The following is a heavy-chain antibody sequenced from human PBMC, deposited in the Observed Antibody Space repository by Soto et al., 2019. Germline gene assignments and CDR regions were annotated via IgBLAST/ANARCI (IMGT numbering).Heavy chain of an antibody. CDR3: AKEVTEAGKDYFYY. D-gene: IGHD6-13*01. CDR2: IRGSGGST. CDR1: GFTFSSYA. J-gene: IGHJ4*02. V-gene: IGHV3-23*01. Sequence: EVQLLESGGGLVQPGGSLRLSCAASGFTFSSYAMSWVRQAPGKGLEWVSGIRGSGGSTDYADFVKGRFTISRDNWRNTLYLQMNSLRAEDTAVYYCAKEVTEAGKDYFYYWGQGTLVTVSS.